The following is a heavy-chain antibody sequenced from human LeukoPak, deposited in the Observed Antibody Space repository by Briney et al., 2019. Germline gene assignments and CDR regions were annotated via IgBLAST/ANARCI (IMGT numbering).Heavy chain of an antibody. CDR2: ISAYNGNT. CDR1: GYSFTSYG. J-gene: IGHJ4*02. CDR3: AREGGSVGATFDY. Sequence: GASVKVSCKASGYSFTSYGISWVRQAPGQGLEWMGWISAYNGNTNYAQNLQGRVTMTTDTSTSTVYMELRSLRFDDTAVYYCAREGGSVGATFDYWGQGTLVTVSS. V-gene: IGHV1-18*01. D-gene: IGHD1-26*01.